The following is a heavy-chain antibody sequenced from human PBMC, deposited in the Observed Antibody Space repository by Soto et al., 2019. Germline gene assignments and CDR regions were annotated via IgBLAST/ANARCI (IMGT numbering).Heavy chain of an antibody. J-gene: IGHJ4*02. V-gene: IGHV4-39*01. CDR3: SRHRGYYDILTGYYTELNFDY. D-gene: IGHD3-9*01. Sequence: SETLSLTCTVCGGSVSSGSYYWGWIRQPPGKGLEWIGSIYYSGTTYYNPSLKSRVTISVDTSKNQFSLKLSSVTAADTAVYYFSRHRGYYDILTGYYTELNFDYWGQRTLVAVSS. CDR2: IYYSGTT. CDR1: GGSVSSGSYY.